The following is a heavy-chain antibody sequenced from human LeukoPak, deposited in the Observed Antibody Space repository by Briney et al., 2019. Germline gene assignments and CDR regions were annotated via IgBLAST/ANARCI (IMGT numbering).Heavy chain of an antibody. J-gene: IGHJ3*02. CDR3: ARWNDLDI. Sequence: GGSLRLSCAASGFTFDDYAMHWVRQAPGKGLEWVSGISWNSGSIGYADSVKGRFTISRDNAKKSIYLQMDSLRVEDTAVYYCARWNDLDIWGQGAMVIVSS. CDR2: ISWNSGSI. CDR1: GFTFDDYA. D-gene: IGHD5-24*01. V-gene: IGHV3-9*01.